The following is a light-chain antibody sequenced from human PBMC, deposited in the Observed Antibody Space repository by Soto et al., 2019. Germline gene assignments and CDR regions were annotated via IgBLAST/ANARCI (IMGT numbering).Light chain of an antibody. Sequence: QSALTQPRSVSGSPGQSVTISCTGTNGDIANYNFVSWYQQHPGKVPKVMIYDVYKRPSGVPDRFSGSKSGNTASLTISGLQAEDEADYYCCSYPGSHTWVFGGGTKLTVL. V-gene: IGLV2-11*01. J-gene: IGLJ3*02. CDR2: DVY. CDR3: CSYPGSHTWV. CDR1: NGDIANYNF.